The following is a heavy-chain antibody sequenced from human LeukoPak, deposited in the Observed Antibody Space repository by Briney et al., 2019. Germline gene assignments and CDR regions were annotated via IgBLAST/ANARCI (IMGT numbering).Heavy chain of an antibody. J-gene: IGHJ4*02. CDR2: IGTSSTTI. Sequence: GGSLRLSCAASGFTFSSYTMNWVRQPPGKGLEWVSNIGTSSTTIYYADSVKGRFTISRDNAKNSLYLQMNSLRAEDTAVYYCARDDYGDHFDYWGQGTLVTVSS. CDR1: GFTFSSYT. CDR3: ARDDYGDHFDY. D-gene: IGHD4-17*01. V-gene: IGHV3-48*04.